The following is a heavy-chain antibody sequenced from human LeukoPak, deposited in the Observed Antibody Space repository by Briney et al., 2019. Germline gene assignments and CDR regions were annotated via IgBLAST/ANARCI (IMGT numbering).Heavy chain of an antibody. CDR1: GGSISSGSYS. J-gene: IGHJ3*02. CDR3: ARHVSQLWPDAFDI. CDR2: IYPRGST. V-gene: IGHV4-30-2*01. D-gene: IGHD5-18*01. Sequence: SETLSLTCAVSGGSISSGSYSWSWIRQPPGKGLEWIGYIYPRGSTYYNPSLKSRVTISVDTSKNQFSLKLSSVTAADTAVYYCARHVSQLWPDAFDIWGQGTMVTVSS.